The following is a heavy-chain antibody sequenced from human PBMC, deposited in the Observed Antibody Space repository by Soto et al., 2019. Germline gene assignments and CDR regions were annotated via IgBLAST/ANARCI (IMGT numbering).Heavy chain of an antibody. V-gene: IGHV3-53*02. CDR1: GFTVSSNY. J-gene: IGHJ3*02. CDR2: LYSGGNT. CDR3: VSGKYTGDAFDI. Sequence: EVQLVETGGGLIQPGGSLRLSCAPSGFTVSSNYMSWVRQAPGKGLEWVSVLYSGGNTYYADSVKGRFTISRDNSENTLYFQMNSLRAEDTAVYYCVSGKYTGDAFDIWGQGTMVTVSS. D-gene: IGHD6-6*01.